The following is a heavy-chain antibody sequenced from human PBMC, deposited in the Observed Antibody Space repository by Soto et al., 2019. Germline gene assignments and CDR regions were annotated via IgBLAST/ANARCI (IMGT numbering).Heavy chain of an antibody. D-gene: IGHD2-8*01. J-gene: IGHJ5*02. CDR1: GFTFSSYD. CDR3: VRSVTVPMLRHNWFDP. CDR2: ITTSGSYI. V-gene: IGHV3-21*01. Sequence: EVQLVESGGGLVKPGGSLRLSCAASGFTFSSYDMNWVRQAPGKGLEYVSSITTSGSYIYYGDSVRGRFTISRDNAKNSLFLQMDSLRAEDTAVYYCVRSVTVPMLRHNWFDPWGQGTLVTVSS.